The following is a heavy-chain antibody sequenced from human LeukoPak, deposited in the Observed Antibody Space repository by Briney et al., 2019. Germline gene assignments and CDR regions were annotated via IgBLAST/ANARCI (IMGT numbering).Heavy chain of an antibody. Sequence: ASVKVSCKASGYTFTDYYIHWMRQAPGQGLEWMGWINPKRGVTTYAQKFQGRVTMTRDTSITTAYMELTRLRSDDTTIYYCARERNYGDYGNAFDVWGQGTKATVSS. CDR2: INPKRGVT. V-gene: IGHV1-2*02. CDR3: ARERNYGDYGNAFDV. D-gene: IGHD4-17*01. CDR1: GYTFTDYY. J-gene: IGHJ3*01.